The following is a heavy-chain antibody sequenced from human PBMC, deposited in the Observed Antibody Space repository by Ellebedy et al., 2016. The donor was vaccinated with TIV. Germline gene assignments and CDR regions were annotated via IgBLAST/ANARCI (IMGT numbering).Heavy chain of an antibody. Sequence: AASVKVSCKASGYTFTSYGISWVRQAPGQGLEWMAWISAYNANTNYAQNLQGRVTMTTDTSTSTAYMELSSLRSEDTAVYYCARAERLRFLEWLLPLDYWGQGTLVTVSS. CDR1: GYTFTSYG. CDR3: ARAERLRFLEWLLPLDY. CDR2: ISAYNANT. D-gene: IGHD3-3*01. J-gene: IGHJ4*02. V-gene: IGHV1-18*01.